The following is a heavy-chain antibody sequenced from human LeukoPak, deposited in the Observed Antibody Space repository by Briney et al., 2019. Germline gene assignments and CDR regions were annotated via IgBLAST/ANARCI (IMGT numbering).Heavy chain of an antibody. CDR1: GGSFSGNY. CDR3: ARRTGTYYYDSSGYSPWRYYFDY. V-gene: IGHV4-34*01. Sequence: SETLSLTCAVYGGSFSGNYWSWIRQPPGKGLEWIGDINHSGTTNYSPSLKSRVTISVVTSKNQFSLKLSSVTAADTAVFYCARRTGTYYYDSSGYSPWRYYFDYWGQGTLVTVSS. D-gene: IGHD3-22*01. J-gene: IGHJ4*02. CDR2: INHSGTT.